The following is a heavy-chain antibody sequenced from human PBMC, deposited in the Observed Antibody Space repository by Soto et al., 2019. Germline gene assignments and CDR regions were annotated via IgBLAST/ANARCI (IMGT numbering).Heavy chain of an antibody. CDR3: ARERSAASTGWFDP. D-gene: IGHD6-13*01. CDR2: MNPNSGNT. V-gene: IGHV1-8*01. J-gene: IGHJ5*02. CDR1: GYTFTSYD. Sequence: QVQLVQSGAEVKKSGASVKVSCKASGYTFTSYDINWVRQATGQGLESMGWMNPNSGNTGYAQKFQGRVTMTRNTSISTAYMELSSLRYEDTAVYYCARERSAASTGWFDPWGQGTLVTVSS.